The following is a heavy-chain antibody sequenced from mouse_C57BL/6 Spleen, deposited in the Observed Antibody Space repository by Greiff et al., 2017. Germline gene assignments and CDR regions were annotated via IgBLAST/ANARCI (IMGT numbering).Heavy chain of an antibody. Sequence: QVQLQQSGAELMKPGASVKLSCKATGYTFTGYWIEWVKQRPGHGLEWIGEIIPGSGSTNYNEKFKGKATFTADTSSNTAYMQLSSLTTEDSAIYYCARGGGYDHEWYYAMGYWGQGTSVTVSS. D-gene: IGHD2-4*01. J-gene: IGHJ4*01. CDR1: GYTFTGYW. V-gene: IGHV1-9*01. CDR3: ARGGGYDHEWYYAMGY. CDR2: IIPGSGST.